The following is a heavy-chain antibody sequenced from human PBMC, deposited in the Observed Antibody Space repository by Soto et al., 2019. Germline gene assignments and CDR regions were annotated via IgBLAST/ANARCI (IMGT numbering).Heavy chain of an antibody. CDR2: IYYSGST. D-gene: IGHD3-3*01. CDR3: ARLLYYDFCLDP. Sequence: PSETLSLTCTVSGGSISSDSYYWGWIRQPPGKGLEWIGSIYYSGSTYYNPSLKSRVTISVDTSKNQFSLKLSSVTAADTAVYYCARLLYYDFCLDPWGQGTLVTVSS. J-gene: IGHJ5*02. V-gene: IGHV4-39*01. CDR1: GGSISSDSYY.